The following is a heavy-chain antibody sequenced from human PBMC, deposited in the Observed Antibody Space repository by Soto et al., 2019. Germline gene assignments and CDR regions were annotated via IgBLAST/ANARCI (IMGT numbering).Heavy chain of an antibody. CDR2: IYYSGSS. CDR1: GGSIGNSY. J-gene: IGHJ4*02. CDR3: ARHSSSWPIFDY. D-gene: IGHD6-13*01. V-gene: IGHV4-59*08. Sequence: PSETRSLTCTVSGGSIGNSYWSWIRQSPGKGLEWIGYIYYSGSSNYNPSLKSRVSISVDTSKNQFSLKLSSVTAADTAVYYCARHSSSWPIFDYWGQGTLVTVSS.